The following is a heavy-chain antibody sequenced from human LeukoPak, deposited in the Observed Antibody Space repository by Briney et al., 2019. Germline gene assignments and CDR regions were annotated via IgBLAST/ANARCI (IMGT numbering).Heavy chain of an antibody. D-gene: IGHD1-26*01. CDR1: GFTFSSYS. Sequence: PGGSLRLSCATSGFTFSSYSMNWVRQAPGKGLEWVSYISSSSSTIYYADSVKGRFTISRDNAKNSLYLQMNSLRAEDTAVYYCARDRRGWELPNAFDIWGQGTMVTVSS. CDR3: ARDRRGWELPNAFDI. V-gene: IGHV3-48*04. CDR2: ISSSSSTI. J-gene: IGHJ3*02.